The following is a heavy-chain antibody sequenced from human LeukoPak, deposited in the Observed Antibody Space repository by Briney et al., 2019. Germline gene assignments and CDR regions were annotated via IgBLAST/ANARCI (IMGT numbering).Heavy chain of an antibody. J-gene: IGHJ5*02. CDR1: GFTFSNAW. CDR2: IRSNSDGGTI. CDR3: ATDFYDTT. V-gene: IGHV3-15*07. Sequence: GGSLRLSCATSGFTFSNAWMNWVRQAPGKGLEWVGRIRSNSDGGTIDYAVPVKGRFALSRDDSKNTLYLQMNSLQTEDTAVYYCATDFYDTTWGQGTLVTVSS. D-gene: IGHD3-22*01.